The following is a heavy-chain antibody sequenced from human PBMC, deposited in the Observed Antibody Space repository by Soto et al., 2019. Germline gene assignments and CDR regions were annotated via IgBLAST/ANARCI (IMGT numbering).Heavy chain of an antibody. CDR1: GYPFTGYY. J-gene: IGHJ4*02. Sequence: QVQLVESGAEVKKPGASVKVSCKASGYPFTGYYMHWLRQAPGQEIEWMGWINADSGGTDYAQKVPCRLTEGTITNLSRDSQELSGSGSEDADRYCFGRVGGYDSRMSCFGWFSSSDCWGQGDLVT. CDR2: INADSGGT. D-gene: IGHD3-22*01. CDR3: GRVGGYDSRMSCFGWFSSSDC. V-gene: IGHV1-2*02.